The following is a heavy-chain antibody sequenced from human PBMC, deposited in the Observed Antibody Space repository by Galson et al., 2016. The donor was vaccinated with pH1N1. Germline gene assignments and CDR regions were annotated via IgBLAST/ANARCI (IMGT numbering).Heavy chain of an antibody. V-gene: IGHV3-9*01. J-gene: IGHJ4*02. CDR3: AKGDTFAGISFDY. CDR2: ISWNSGSI. D-gene: IGHD3-10*01. CDR1: GFIFSDYA. Sequence: SLRLSCAASGFIFSDYAMHWVRQAPGKGLEWVSGISWNSGSIDYADSVKGRFTISRDNAKNSLYLQMNSLRAEDTALYYCAKGDTFAGISFDYWGQGTLVTVSS.